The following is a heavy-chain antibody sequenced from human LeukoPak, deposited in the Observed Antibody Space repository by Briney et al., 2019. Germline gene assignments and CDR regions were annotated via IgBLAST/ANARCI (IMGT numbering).Heavy chain of an antibody. J-gene: IGHJ6*01. CDR3: ARGHYGMDV. Sequence: GGSLRLSCAASGFTFGNYWMSWVRQAPGKGLDWVAYIKQDGSEKNYVDPVKGRFTISRDNAKNSLYLQMNSLRAEDTAVYYCARGHYGMDVWGQGTTVTVSS. CDR1: GFTFGNYW. V-gene: IGHV3-7*05. CDR2: IKQDGSEK.